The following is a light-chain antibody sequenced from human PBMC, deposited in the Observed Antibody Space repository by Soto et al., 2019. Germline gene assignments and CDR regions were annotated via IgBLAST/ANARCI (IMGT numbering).Light chain of an antibody. CDR3: QQYNNWPRT. J-gene: IGKJ1*01. Sequence: EIVLTQSPGTLSLSPGERATLSCRASQSVSSNLAWYQQKPGQAPRLLIYGASTRATGIAARFSGSGSGTDFTLTISSLQSEDFAVYYCQQYNNWPRTFGQGTKVDIK. CDR2: GAS. V-gene: IGKV3-15*01. CDR1: QSVSSN.